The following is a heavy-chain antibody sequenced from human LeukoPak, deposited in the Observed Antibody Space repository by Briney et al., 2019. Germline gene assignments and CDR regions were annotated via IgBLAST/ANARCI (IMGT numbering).Heavy chain of an antibody. D-gene: IGHD6-13*01. V-gene: IGHV4-31*03. J-gene: IGHJ5*02. CDR3: ARDGTSGSSWSPAVWFDP. CDR1: GGSISSGGYY. Sequence: SETLSLTCTVSGGSISSGGYYWSWIRQHPGKGLEWIGYIYYSRSTYYNPSLKSRVTISVDTSKNQFSLKLSSVTAADTAVYYCARDGTSGSSWSPAVWFDPWGQGTLVTVSS. CDR2: IYYSRST.